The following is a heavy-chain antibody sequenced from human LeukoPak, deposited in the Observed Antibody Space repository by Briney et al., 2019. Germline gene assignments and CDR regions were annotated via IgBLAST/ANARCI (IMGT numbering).Heavy chain of an antibody. CDR3: ARVGGDYGGHWLDY. V-gene: IGHV3-33*01. J-gene: IGHJ4*02. D-gene: IGHD2-21*02. CDR1: GFTFSDHG. CDR2: IWYDGSQK. Sequence: GRSLRLSCAASGFTFSDHGMHWVRQAPGKGLEWVTVIWYDGSQKYYADSVMGRFTISRDNSKNTLYLQMDSLRAEDTAVYYCARVGGDYGGHWLDYWGQGTLVTVSS.